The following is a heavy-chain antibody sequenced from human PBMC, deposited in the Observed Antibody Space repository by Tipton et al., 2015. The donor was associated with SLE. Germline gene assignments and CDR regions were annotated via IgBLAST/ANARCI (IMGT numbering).Heavy chain of an antibody. CDR1: GFTFSTYA. D-gene: IGHD1-1*01. V-gene: IGHV3-23*01. CDR2: ISGSGATT. CDR3: AKGATGTYYYYYMDV. J-gene: IGHJ6*03. Sequence: SLRLSCVASGFTFSTYAMSWVRQAPGKGLEWVSSISGSGATTYYADSVKGRFTISKDNPKNTLYLQMNSLRAEDTAVYYCAKGATGTYYYYYMDVWGKGTTVTVSS.